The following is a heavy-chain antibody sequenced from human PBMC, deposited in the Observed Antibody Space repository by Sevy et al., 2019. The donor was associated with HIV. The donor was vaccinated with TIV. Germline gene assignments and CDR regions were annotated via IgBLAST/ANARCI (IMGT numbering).Heavy chain of an antibody. Sequence: GGSLRLSCTASGFTFGEYSMSWFGQAPGKGLEWVSFIRSEGYGGTTEYAASVKGRFTISRDDSKSIAYLQMSSLKTEDTAVYYCTRGRRVYADYGVDYWGQGALVTVSS. J-gene: IGHJ4*02. CDR1: GFTFGEYS. V-gene: IGHV3-49*03. CDR2: IRSEGYGGTT. D-gene: IGHD4-17*01. CDR3: TRGRRVYADYGVDY.